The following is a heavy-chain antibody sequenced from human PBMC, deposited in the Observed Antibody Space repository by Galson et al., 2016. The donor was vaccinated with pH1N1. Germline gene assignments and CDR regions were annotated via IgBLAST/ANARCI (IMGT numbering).Heavy chain of an antibody. D-gene: IGHD4-17*01. CDR1: TGSISGYY. V-gene: IGHV4-59*01. J-gene: IGHJ2*01. CDR2: TYYGGST. Sequence: SETLSLTCTISTGSISGYYWTWIRQPPGKGLEWIGYTYYGGSTNYNPSLKSRLTISIDTSKTQFSLKLSSLTAADTAVYYCARGDYGDSLYWYFDVWGGGTLVTVSS. CDR3: ARGDYGDSLYWYFDV.